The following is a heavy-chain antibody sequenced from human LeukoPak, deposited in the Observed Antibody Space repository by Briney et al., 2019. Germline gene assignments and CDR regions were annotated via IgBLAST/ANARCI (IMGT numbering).Heavy chain of an antibody. J-gene: IGHJ4*02. Sequence: PGGTLRLSCATSGFSFSSYARSWIRQPPGKGLEWIGEINHSGSTNYNPSLKSRVTISVDTSKNQFSLKLSSVTAADTAVYYCVRVYPYGGKGFDYWGQGTLVTVSS. D-gene: IGHD4-23*01. CDR2: INHSGST. CDR1: GFSFSSYA. CDR3: VRVYPYGGKGFDY. V-gene: IGHV4-34*01.